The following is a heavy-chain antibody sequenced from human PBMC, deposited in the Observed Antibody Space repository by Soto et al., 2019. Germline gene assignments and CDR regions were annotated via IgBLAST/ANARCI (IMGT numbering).Heavy chain of an antibody. V-gene: IGHV1-18*01. CDR1: GYTFTSYG. D-gene: IGHD3-16*02. CDR3: ARHNLYDYTWGSYRYTDAFDI. J-gene: IGHJ3*02. Sequence: ASVKVSCKASGYTFTSYGISWVRQAPGQGLEWMGWISAYNGNTNYAQKLQGRVTMTTDTSTSTAYMELRSLRSDDTAVYYCARHNLYDYTWGSYRYTDAFDIWGQGTMVTVSS. CDR2: ISAYNGNT.